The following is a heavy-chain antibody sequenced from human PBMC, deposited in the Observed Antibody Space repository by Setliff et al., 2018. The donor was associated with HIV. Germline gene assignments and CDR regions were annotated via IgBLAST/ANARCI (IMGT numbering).Heavy chain of an antibody. Sequence: PSETLSLTCTVSGDSISSSGPGYYWGWVRQPPGGGLEWIGNIHYSGRTNYNPSLKSRITISVDTSKNQVSLKLRSVTAADTAVYYCARYYCENTVCSGFDIWGQGTMVTVSS. CDR2: IHYSGRT. CDR3: ARYYCENTVCSGFDI. V-gene: IGHV4-61*05. CDR1: GDSISSSGPGYY. D-gene: IGHD4-17*01. J-gene: IGHJ3*02.